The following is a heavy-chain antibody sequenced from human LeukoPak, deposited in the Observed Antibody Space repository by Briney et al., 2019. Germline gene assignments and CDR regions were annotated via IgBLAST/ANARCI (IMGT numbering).Heavy chain of an antibody. CDR3: ASGTVFGVITPQYFHY. CDR1: AVSISTPY. J-gene: IGHJ4*02. V-gene: IGHV4-59*11. Sequence: SPSETLSLTCSVSAVSISTPYWHWIRQSPGKGLEWIGFVFYGGITNYNPSLKSRVTISLDTSKNQFSLKLTSVTAADTAVYYCASGTVFGVITPQYFHYWGQGTRVTVSS. CDR2: VFYGGIT. D-gene: IGHD3-3*01.